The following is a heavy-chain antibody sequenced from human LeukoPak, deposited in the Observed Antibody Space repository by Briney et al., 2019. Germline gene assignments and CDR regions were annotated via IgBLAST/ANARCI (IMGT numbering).Heavy chain of an antibody. D-gene: IGHD2-21*01. V-gene: IGHV4-59*01. CDR1: GVSISSYY. CDR3: ARNPSILRPYYFDY. CDR2: IYYSGST. Sequence: SETLSLTCTVSGVSISSYYWSWIRQPPGKGLEWIGYIYYSGSTNYNPSLKSRVTISVDTSKNQFSLKLSSVTAADTAVYYCARNPSILRPYYFDYWGQGTLVTVSS. J-gene: IGHJ4*02.